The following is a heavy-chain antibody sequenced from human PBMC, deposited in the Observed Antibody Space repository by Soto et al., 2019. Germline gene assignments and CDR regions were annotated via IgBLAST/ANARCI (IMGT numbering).Heavy chain of an antibody. D-gene: IGHD3-9*01. CDR2: FDPEDGET. Sequence: ASVKVSCKVSGYTLTELSMHWVRQAPGKGLEWMGGFDPEDGETIYAQKFQGRVTMTEDTSTDTAYMELSSLGSEDTAVYYCATDLGYDILTGYRYGMDVWGQGTTVTVSS. J-gene: IGHJ6*02. CDR3: ATDLGYDILTGYRYGMDV. V-gene: IGHV1-24*01. CDR1: GYTLTELS.